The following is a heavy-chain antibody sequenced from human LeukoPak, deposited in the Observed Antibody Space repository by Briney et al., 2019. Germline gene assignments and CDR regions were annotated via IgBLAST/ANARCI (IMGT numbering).Heavy chain of an antibody. CDR3: ARDTSSEGYFDY. V-gene: IGHV2-5*02. CDR2: IYWDDDK. J-gene: IGHJ4*02. CDR1: GFSLSTSAVG. D-gene: IGHD6-13*01. Sequence: SGPTLVNPTQTLTLTCTLSGFSLSTSAVGVGWIRQPPGKALEWLALIYWDDDKRYSPSLKSRLTITKDTSKNQVVLTLTNMDPVDTATYYCARDTSSEGYFDYWGQGALVTVSS.